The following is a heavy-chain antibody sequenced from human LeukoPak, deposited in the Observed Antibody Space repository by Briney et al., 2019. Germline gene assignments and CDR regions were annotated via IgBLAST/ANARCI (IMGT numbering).Heavy chain of an antibody. J-gene: IGHJ4*02. Sequence: PGGSLRLSCAASGFTFRSHAMSWVRQAPGKGLEWVGRSRNKRHSYTTEYAASVEDRFTISRADSERSVYLQMNSLKTEDTAVYYCTAGADGLFDYWGQGTLVTVSS. D-gene: IGHD4-17*01. CDR2: SRNKRHSYTT. CDR1: GFTFRSHA. V-gene: IGHV3-72*01. CDR3: TAGADGLFDY.